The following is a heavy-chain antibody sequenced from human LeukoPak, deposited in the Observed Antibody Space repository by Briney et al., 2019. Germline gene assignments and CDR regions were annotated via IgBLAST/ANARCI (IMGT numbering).Heavy chain of an antibody. D-gene: IGHD3-10*01. J-gene: IGHJ6*03. V-gene: IGHV4-30-4*08. CDR3: ARGGVRFHYMDV. CDR2: IYYSGST. CDR1: GGSISSGDYY. Sequence: SQTLSLTCTVSGGSISSGDYYWSWIRQPPGKGLEWIGYIYYSGSTYYNPSLKSRVTISVDTSKKQFSLKLSSVTAADTAVYYCARGGVRFHYMDVWGKGTTVTVSS.